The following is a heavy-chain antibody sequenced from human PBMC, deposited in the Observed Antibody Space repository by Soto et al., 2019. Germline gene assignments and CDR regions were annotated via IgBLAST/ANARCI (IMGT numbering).Heavy chain of an antibody. V-gene: IGHV3-66*01. Sequence: EMQLVESGGGLVQPGESLRLSCAASGFSVSSNYMSWVRQAPGKGLEWVSVIYAGGNTHYADSVEGRFTLSRDNSNNMLYLQMNSLTAEDTAVYYCVREKVTMIVGFYYFDYWGQGTRVTVSS. CDR1: GFSVSSNY. J-gene: IGHJ4*02. D-gene: IGHD3-22*01. CDR3: VREKVTMIVGFYYFDY. CDR2: IYAGGNT.